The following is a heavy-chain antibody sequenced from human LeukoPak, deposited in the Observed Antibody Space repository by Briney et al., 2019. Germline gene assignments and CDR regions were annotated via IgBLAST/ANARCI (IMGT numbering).Heavy chain of an antibody. CDR1: GGSILSTNW. Sequence: SETLSLTCAVSGGSILSTNWWSWVRQPPGRGLEWFGVFHLSGASYYNPSLKSRVNMSIDKSRNQLSLELTSVTAADTAVYYCARHTYYYDSSGYPTLFQGFPDYFDYWGQGTLVTVSS. J-gene: IGHJ4*02. CDR3: ARHTYYYDSSGYPTLFQGFPDYFDY. D-gene: IGHD3-22*01. V-gene: IGHV4-4*02. CDR2: FHLSGAS.